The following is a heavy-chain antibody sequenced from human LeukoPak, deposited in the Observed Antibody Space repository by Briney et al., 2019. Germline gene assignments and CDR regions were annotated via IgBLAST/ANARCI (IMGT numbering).Heavy chain of an antibody. V-gene: IGHV3-30-3*01. J-gene: IGHJ3*02. Sequence: PGRSLRLSCAASGFTFSSYAMHWVRQAPGKGLEWVAVISYDGSNKYYADSVKGRFTISRDNSKNTLYLQMNSLRAEDTAVYYCARDWQDILTGLDAFDIWGQGTMVTVSS. CDR2: ISYDGSNK. CDR3: ARDWQDILTGLDAFDI. D-gene: IGHD3-9*01. CDR1: GFTFSSYA.